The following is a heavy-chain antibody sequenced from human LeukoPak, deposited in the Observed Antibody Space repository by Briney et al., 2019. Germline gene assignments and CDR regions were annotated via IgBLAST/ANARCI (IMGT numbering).Heavy chain of an antibody. D-gene: IGHD2/OR15-2a*01. CDR1: GLTVSSSY. Sequence: GGSLRLSCAASGLTVSSSYMSWVRQAPGKGLEWVSIIYNDGSTYYADSMKGRFTISRDNSKNTLYLQVNSLSAEDTAMYCCARNILFAFDIWGQGTMVTVSS. CDR2: IYNDGST. V-gene: IGHV3-53*01. J-gene: IGHJ3*02. CDR3: ARNILFAFDI.